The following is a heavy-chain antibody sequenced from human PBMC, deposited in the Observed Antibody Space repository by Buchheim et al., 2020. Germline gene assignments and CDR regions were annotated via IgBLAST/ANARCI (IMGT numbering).Heavy chain of an antibody. CDR2: IYYSGST. D-gene: IGHD1-20*01. Sequence: QVQLQESGPGLVKPSQTLSLTCTVSGGSISSGGYYWSWIRQHPGKGLEWIGYIYYSGSTYYNPSLQSRVTISVEPSKNKFSLKLSSVTAADTAVYYCARVSSGPYKWSSFDYWGQGTL. CDR1: GGSISSGGYY. V-gene: IGHV4-31*03. CDR3: ARVSSGPYKWSSFDY. J-gene: IGHJ4*02.